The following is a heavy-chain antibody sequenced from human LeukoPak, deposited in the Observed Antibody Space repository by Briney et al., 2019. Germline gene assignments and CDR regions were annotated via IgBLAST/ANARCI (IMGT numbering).Heavy chain of an antibody. V-gene: IGHV4-61*02. CDR2: IYTSGST. Sequence: SETLSLTCTVSGGSISSGSYYWSWIRQPAGKGLEWIGRIYTSGSTNYNPSLKSRVTISVDTSKNQFSLKLSSVTAADTAVYYCAREGYSSSWYRNDAFDIWGQGTMVTVSS. D-gene: IGHD6-13*01. J-gene: IGHJ3*02. CDR1: GGSISSGSYY. CDR3: AREGYSSSWYRNDAFDI.